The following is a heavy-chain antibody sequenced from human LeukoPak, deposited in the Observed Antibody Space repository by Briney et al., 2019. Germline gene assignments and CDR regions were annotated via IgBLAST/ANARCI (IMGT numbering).Heavy chain of an antibody. Sequence: GGSLRLSCAASGFTFNSYAMSWVRQAPGKGLEWVSAISGSGGSTYYADSVKGRFTISRDNSKNTLYLQMNSLRAEDTAVYYCAKGDIVLMVYAIPDSDYYFDYWGQGTLVTVSS. CDR1: GFTFNSYA. J-gene: IGHJ4*02. CDR3: AKGDIVLMVYAIPDSDYYFDY. CDR2: ISGSGGST. V-gene: IGHV3-23*01. D-gene: IGHD2-8*01.